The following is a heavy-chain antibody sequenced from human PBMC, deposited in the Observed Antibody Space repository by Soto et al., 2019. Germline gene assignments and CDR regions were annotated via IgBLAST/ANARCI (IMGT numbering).Heavy chain of an antibody. V-gene: IGHV3-74*01. CDR1: GFTFSGYW. CDR2: ISGDGRDT. J-gene: IGHJ4*02. CDR3: ASDIGYCSGGSCHLWNYFDY. Sequence: PGGSLRLSCVASGFTFSGYWMFWVRQAPGKGLVWVTHISGDGRDTTYAESVKGRFTISRDNAKNTLYLQMNSLRAEDTVVYYFASDIGYCSGGSCHLWNYFDYWGQGTLVTVSS. D-gene: IGHD2-15*01.